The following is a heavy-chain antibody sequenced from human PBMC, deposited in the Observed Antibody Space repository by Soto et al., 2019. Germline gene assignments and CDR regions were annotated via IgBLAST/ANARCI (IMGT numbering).Heavy chain of an antibody. CDR2: IYYSGST. D-gene: IGHD6-13*01. CDR3: AREGVSSSWYNYYGMDV. V-gene: IGHV4-59*01. Sequence: SETLSLTCTVSGVSISRYYLSWIRQPPGKGLEWIGYIYYSGSTNYNPSLKSRVTISVDTSKNQFSLKLSSVTAADTAVYYCAREGVSSSWYNYYGMDVWGQGTTVTVSS. J-gene: IGHJ6*02. CDR1: GVSISRYY.